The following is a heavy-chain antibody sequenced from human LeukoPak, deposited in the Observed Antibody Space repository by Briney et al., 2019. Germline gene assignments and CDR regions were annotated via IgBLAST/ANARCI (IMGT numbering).Heavy chain of an antibody. CDR2: INPDGSST. Sequence: PGGSLRLSCAASGFTFSTSWMHWVRQAPGKGLVWVSRINPDGSSTDYADSVKGRFTISGDNAKNTLYLQMNSLRAEDAAVYYCVRDMGYYDKVWGQGTLVTVSS. CDR1: GFTFSTSW. D-gene: IGHD3-22*01. V-gene: IGHV3-74*01. J-gene: IGHJ4*02. CDR3: VRDMGYYDKV.